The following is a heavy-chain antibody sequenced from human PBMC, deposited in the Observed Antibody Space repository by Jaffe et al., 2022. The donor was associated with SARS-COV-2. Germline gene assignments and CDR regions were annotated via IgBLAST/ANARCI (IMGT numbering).Heavy chain of an antibody. V-gene: IGHV4-31*03. Sequence: QVQLQESGPGLVKPSQTLSLTCTVSGGSISSGGYYWSWIRQHPGKGLEWIGYIYYSGSTYYNPSLKSRVTISVDTSKNQFSLKLSSVTAADTAVYYCARAVTMVRGVIKGWFDPWGQGTLVTVSS. CDR1: GGSISSGGYY. J-gene: IGHJ5*02. CDR3: ARAVTMVRGVIKGWFDP. D-gene: IGHD3-10*01. CDR2: IYYSGST.